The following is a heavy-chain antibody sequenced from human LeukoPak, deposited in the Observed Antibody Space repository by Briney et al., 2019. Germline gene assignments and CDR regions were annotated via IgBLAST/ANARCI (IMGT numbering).Heavy chain of an antibody. CDR2: ISGSGGNT. V-gene: IGHV3-23*01. Sequence: GSLRLSCAASGFTFSSYAMSWVRQAPGKGLEWVAAISGSGGNTYYADSVKGRFTISRDNAKNSLYLQMNSLRAEDTAVYYCARETVARPYGMDVWGQGTTVTVSS. CDR3: ARETVARPYGMDV. CDR1: GFTFSSYA. D-gene: IGHD6-19*01. J-gene: IGHJ6*02.